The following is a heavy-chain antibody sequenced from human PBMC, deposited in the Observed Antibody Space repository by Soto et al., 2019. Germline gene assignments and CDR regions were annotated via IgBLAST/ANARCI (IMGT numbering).Heavy chain of an antibody. V-gene: IGHV1-18*01. J-gene: IGHJ6*02. D-gene: IGHD5-12*01. CDR1: GYTFTRSG. CDR3: AREGVAPYYYYGMDV. CDR2: ISTYNGDT. Sequence: QVQLVQSGAEEKKPGASVKVSCKASGYTFTRSGISWVRQAPGQGLEWMGWISTYNGDTNYAQTFQGRVTMTTDTSTSTVYMELRSLRSDDTAVYYCAREGVAPYYYYGMDVGGQGTPVTVSS.